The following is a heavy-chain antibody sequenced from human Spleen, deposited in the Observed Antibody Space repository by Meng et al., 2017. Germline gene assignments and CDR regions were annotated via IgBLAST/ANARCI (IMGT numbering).Heavy chain of an antibody. CDR3: VRENWKSTIDY. J-gene: IGHJ4*02. Sequence: QLQLQESGSGLVKPSQTLSLTCAVSGGSISSGGFSWRWIRQPPGKGLEWIGYIYYSGSTYYNPSLKSRLTILLDTSKKQFSLRLTSVTAADTAVYYCVRENWKSTIDYSGQGTLVTVSS. V-gene: IGHV4-30-2*05. CDR2: IYYSGST. CDR1: GGSISSGGFS. D-gene: IGHD1-1*01.